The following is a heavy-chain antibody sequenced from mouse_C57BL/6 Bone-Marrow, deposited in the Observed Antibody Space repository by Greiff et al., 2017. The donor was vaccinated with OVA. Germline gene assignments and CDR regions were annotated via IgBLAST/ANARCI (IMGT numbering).Heavy chain of an antibody. D-gene: IGHD2-4*01. CDR1: GFTFSDYG. J-gene: IGHJ2*01. V-gene: IGHV5-17*01. Sequence: EVKLVESGGGLVKPGGSLKLSCAASGFTFSDYGMHWVRQAPEKGLEWVAYISSGSSTIYYADTVKGRFTISRDNAKNTLFLQMTSLRSEDTAMYYCARPDYDRGENFYDWGQGTTLTVSS. CDR3: ARPDYDRGENFYD. CDR2: ISSGSSTI.